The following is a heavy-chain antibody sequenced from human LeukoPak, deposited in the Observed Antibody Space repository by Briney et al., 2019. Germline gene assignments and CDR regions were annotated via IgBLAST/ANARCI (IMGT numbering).Heavy chain of an antibody. D-gene: IGHD3-22*01. J-gene: IGHJ6*03. CDR2: IYSGGST. CDR3: ASSRGSYYYDSSGYYSINYYYYMDV. Sequence: PGGSLRLSCAASGFTVSSNYMSWVRQAPGKGLEWVSVIYSGGSTYYADSVKGRFTISRDNSKNTLYLQMNSLRAEDTAVYYCASSRGSYYYDSSGYYSINYYYYMDVWGKGTTVTISS. CDR1: GFTVSSNY. V-gene: IGHV3-53*01.